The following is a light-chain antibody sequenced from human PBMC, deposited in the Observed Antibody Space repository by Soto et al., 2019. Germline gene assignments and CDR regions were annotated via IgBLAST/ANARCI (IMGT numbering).Light chain of an antibody. V-gene: IGLV1-40*01. CDR3: QSYDSSLSGYV. J-gene: IGLJ1*01. CDR2: ANT. CDR1: SSNIGAGYD. Sequence: QSVLTQPPSVSGAPGQRVTISCTGSSSNIGAGYDVHWYQQLPGTAPKLLIYANTNRPSGVPDRFSGSKSGTSASLAITGLRAEDEADYHCQSYDSSLSGYVFGTGTKVTVL.